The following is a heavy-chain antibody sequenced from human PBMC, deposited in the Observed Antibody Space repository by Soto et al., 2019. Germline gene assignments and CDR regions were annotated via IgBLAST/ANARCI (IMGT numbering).Heavy chain of an antibody. J-gene: IGHJ4*02. V-gene: IGHV4-39*01. CDR3: ARCTPDLLQSNFWSGYYWSYFDY. D-gene: IGHD3-3*01. CDR2: IHYGGST. CDR1: GGSISSITYY. Sequence: QLQLQESGPGLVKPSETLSLTCTVSGGSISSITYYWGWIRQSPEKGLEWIGNIHYGGSTYYNPSIESRVTISLDTSKNQFSLRLTSVNASDTAVYYCARCTPDLLQSNFWSGYYWSYFDYWGQGSLVTVSA.